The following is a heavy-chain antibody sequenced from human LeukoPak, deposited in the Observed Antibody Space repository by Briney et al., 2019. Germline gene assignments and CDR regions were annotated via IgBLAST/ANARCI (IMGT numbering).Heavy chain of an antibody. Sequence: GGSLRLSCAASEFSVGSNYMTWVRQAPGKGLEWVSGISGSGGSTYYADSVKGRFTISRDTSKNALYLQMNSLRVEDTAVYYCAKVGQNYDILTYYFDYWGQGTLVTVSS. J-gene: IGHJ4*02. CDR2: ISGSGGST. CDR1: EFSVGSNY. CDR3: AKVGQNYDILTYYFDY. D-gene: IGHD3-9*01. V-gene: IGHV3-23*01.